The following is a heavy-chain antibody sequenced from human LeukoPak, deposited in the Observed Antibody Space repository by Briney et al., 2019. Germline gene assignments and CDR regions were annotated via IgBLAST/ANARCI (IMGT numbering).Heavy chain of an antibody. CDR1: DDSISSSNW. CDR3: ARGRYHQPLQFDY. CDR2: IYHSGST. J-gene: IGHJ4*02. Sequence: SETLSLTCAVSDDSISSSNWWSWVRQPPGKGLEWIGEIYHSGSTNYNPSLKSRVTISVDKSKNHFSLKLSSVTAADTAMYYCARGRYHQPLQFDYWGQGTLVTVSS. V-gene: IGHV4-4*02. D-gene: IGHD2-2*01.